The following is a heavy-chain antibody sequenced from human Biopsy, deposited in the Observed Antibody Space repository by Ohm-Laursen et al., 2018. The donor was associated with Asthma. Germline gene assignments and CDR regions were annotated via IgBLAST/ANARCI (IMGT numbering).Heavy chain of an antibody. Sequence: ASVKVSCKVSGYSLADLSMHWVRQAPGQGLEWMGGHDHEEGGTVNARRFQGRVTMTEDTSTDTAYMELSSLSSDDTAVYYCASDFPKDYVRYNFQFWGQGSLVTVSS. J-gene: IGHJ4*02. V-gene: IGHV1-24*01. CDR1: GYSLADLS. CDR3: ASDFPKDYVRYNFQF. CDR2: HDHEEGGT. D-gene: IGHD4-17*01.